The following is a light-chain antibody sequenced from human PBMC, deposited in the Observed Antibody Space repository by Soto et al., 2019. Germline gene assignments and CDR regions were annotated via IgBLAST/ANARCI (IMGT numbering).Light chain of an antibody. V-gene: IGKV1-5*03. CDR3: QQYETYPLT. J-gene: IGKJ4*01. Sequence: DIQMTQSPSTLSASLGDRVTITCRASQNINGRLAWYRQKPGKAPELLIYSASTLETGVPSRFSGDGSGTEFSLTVSGLQPDDLATFYCQQYETYPLTFGGGT. CDR2: SAS. CDR1: QNINGR.